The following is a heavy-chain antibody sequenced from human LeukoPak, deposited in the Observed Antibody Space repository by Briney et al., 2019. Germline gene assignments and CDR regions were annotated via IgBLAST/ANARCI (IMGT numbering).Heavy chain of an antibody. V-gene: IGHV3-64*01. CDR3: ARDLNWETY. CDR1: GFIFSNYA. Sequence: GGSLRLSCAASGFIFSNYAMHWVRQAPGKGLEYVSAITSNGDSTYYANSVKGRFTISRDNSKKTLYLQMGSLRAEDMAVYYCARDLNWETYWGQGTLVSVSS. J-gene: IGHJ4*02. D-gene: IGHD7-27*01. CDR2: ITSNGDST.